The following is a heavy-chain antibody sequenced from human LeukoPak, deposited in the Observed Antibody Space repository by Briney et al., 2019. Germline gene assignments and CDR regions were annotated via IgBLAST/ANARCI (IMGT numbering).Heavy chain of an antibody. Sequence: PGGSLRLSCAASGFTFDDYAMYWVRQAPGEGLEWVSGISWNSGSIGYADSVKGRFTISRDNAKNSLYLQMNSLRAEDTALYYCAKAYYDTSGANSGMDVWGQGTTVTVSS. J-gene: IGHJ6*02. D-gene: IGHD3-22*01. CDR2: ISWNSGSI. CDR1: GFTFDDYA. CDR3: AKAYYDTSGANSGMDV. V-gene: IGHV3-9*01.